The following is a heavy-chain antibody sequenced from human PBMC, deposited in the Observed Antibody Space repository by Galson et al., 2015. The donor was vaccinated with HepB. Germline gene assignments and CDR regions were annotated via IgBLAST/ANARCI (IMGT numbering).Heavy chain of an antibody. D-gene: IGHD3-22*01. J-gene: IGHJ4*02. CDR2: INPSGGST. CDR3: ARDPSITMIVVAELDY. CDR1: GYTFTSYY. V-gene: IGHV1-46*03. Sequence: SVKVSCKASGYTFTSYYMHWVRQAPGQGLEWMGIINPSGGSTSYAQKFQGRVTMTRDTSTSTVYMELSSLRSEDTAVYYCARDPSITMIVVAELDYWGQGTLVTVSS.